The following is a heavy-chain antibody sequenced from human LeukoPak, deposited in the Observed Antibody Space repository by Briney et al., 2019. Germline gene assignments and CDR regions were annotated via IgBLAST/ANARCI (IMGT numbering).Heavy chain of an antibody. CDR2: ISSSGSTI. V-gene: IGHV3-11*01. J-gene: IGHJ5*02. Sequence: GGSPRLSCAASGFTFSDYYMSWIRQAPGKGLEWVSYISSSGSTIYYADSVKGRFTISRDNAKNSLYLQMNSLRAEDTAVYYCARELYGSGSYYIGNWFDPWGQGTLVTVSS. CDR1: GFTFSDYY. D-gene: IGHD3-10*01. CDR3: ARELYGSGSYYIGNWFDP.